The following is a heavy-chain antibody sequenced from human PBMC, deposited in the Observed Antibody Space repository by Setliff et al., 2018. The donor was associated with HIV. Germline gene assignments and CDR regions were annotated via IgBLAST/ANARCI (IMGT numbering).Heavy chain of an antibody. CDR2: VNSDGSSK. V-gene: IGHV3-74*01. Sequence: GGSLRLSCAGSGFPFSRYSMNWVRQAPGKGLVWVSRVNSDGSSKTYADSVKDRFTISRDNAKNSLYLQMNSLRAEDTAVYYCAREMATMSYYGMDVWGQGTTVTVSS. CDR3: AREMATMSYYGMDV. D-gene: IGHD5-12*01. J-gene: IGHJ6*02. CDR1: GFPFSRYS.